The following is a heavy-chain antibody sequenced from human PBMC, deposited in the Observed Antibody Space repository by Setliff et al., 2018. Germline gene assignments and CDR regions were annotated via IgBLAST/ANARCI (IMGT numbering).Heavy chain of an antibody. CDR1: GDSISSGSYH. D-gene: IGHD1-1*01. J-gene: IGHJ5*02. CDR2: IHPSGST. Sequence: SETLSLTCTVSGDSISSGSYHWSWIRKPAGKGLEWIGRIHPSGSTNYNPSLKSRVTISEDTSKNQFSLKVSSVTAADTAVYYCARTTGSTHNWLDPWGPGTLVTVSS. V-gene: IGHV4-61*02. CDR3: ARTTGSTHNWLDP.